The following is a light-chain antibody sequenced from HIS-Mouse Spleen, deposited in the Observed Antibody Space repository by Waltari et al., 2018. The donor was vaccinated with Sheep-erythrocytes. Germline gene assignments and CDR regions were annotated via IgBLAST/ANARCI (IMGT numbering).Light chain of an antibody. CDR1: KLGDKY. CDR2: QDS. Sequence: SYELTQPPSVSVSPGQTAIITCSRDKLGDKYACWYQQQPGQSPVLVIYQDSKRPSGIPERFSGSNSGNTATLTISGTQAMDEADYYCQAWDSSTGVVFGGGTKLTVL. V-gene: IGLV3-1*01. J-gene: IGLJ2*01. CDR3: QAWDSSTGVV.